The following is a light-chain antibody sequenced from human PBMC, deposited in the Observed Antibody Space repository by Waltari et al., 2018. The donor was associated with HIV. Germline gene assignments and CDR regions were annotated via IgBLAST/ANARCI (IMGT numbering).Light chain of an antibody. J-gene: IGKJ4*01. V-gene: IGKV1-39*01. CDR3: QQSYSLPVT. Sequence: DIQMTQSPSSLSASVGGRVSISCRSSQNINSYLNWYQQKPGRAPQLLVYGALNLYTWAPRRFSGSGSGTDFTLTITSLQPEDFATYFCQQSYSLPVTFGGGTNVEV. CDR1: QNINSY. CDR2: GAL.